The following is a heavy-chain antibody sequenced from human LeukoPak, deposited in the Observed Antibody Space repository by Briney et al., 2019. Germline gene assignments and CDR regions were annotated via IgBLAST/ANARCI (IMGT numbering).Heavy chain of an antibody. J-gene: IGHJ4*02. CDR3: AKDRSLDYYDSSGLDY. CDR1: GFTFSSYW. Sequence: PGGSLRLSCAASGFTFSSYWMSWVRQAPGKGLEWVANIKQDGSEKYYADSVKGRFTISRDNAKNSLYLQMNSLRAEDTALYYCAKDRSLDYYDSSGLDYWGQGTLVTVSS. D-gene: IGHD3-22*01. CDR2: IKQDGSEK. V-gene: IGHV3-7*03.